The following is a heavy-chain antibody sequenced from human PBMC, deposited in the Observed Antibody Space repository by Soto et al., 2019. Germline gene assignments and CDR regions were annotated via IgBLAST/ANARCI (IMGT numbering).Heavy chain of an antibody. D-gene: IGHD3-10*01. J-gene: IGHJ4*02. CDR1: GFTFSSYA. CDR3: ARDVVRGAVLGFDY. CDR2: ISYDGSNK. V-gene: IGHV3-30-3*01. Sequence: QVQLVESGGGVVQPGRSLRLSCAASGFTFSSYAMHWVRQARGKGLEWVAVISYDGSNKYYADSVKGRFTISRDNSKNTLYLQMNSLRAEDTAVYYCARDVVRGAVLGFDYWGQGTLVTVSS.